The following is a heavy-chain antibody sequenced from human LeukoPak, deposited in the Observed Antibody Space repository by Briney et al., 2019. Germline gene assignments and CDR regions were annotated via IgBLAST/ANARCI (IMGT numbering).Heavy chain of an antibody. CDR2: IYYSGST. CDR3: ARGGFVTMVRGKNYYMDV. V-gene: IGHV4-39*07. CDR1: GGSISSNSSY. Sequence: SETLSLTCTVSGGSISSNSSYWGWIRQPPGKGLEWIGNIYYSGSTYYNPSLKSRVTISVDTSKNQFSLKLSSVTAADTAVYYCARGGFVTMVRGKNYYMDVWGKGTTVTVSS. D-gene: IGHD3-10*01. J-gene: IGHJ6*03.